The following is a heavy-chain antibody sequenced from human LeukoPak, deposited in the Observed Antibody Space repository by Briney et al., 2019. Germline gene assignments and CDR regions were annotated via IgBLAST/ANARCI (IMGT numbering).Heavy chain of an antibody. CDR1: GFTFSTYS. CDR2: ICSSSSSI. CDR3: ARELVTSSY. J-gene: IGHJ4*02. V-gene: IGHV3-21*01. Sequence: PGGSLRLSCAASGFTFSTYSMNWVRPAPGKGLEWVSSICSSSSSIYYADSVKGRFTISRDNAKDSLYLQMNSLRAEDTAVYYCARELVTSSYWGQGTLVTVSS. D-gene: IGHD4-23*01.